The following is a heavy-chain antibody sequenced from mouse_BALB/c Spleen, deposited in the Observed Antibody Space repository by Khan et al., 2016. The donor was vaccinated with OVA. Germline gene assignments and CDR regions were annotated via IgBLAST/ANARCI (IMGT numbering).Heavy chain of an antibody. CDR3: ARGYYRYDGYYAMDY. D-gene: IGHD2-14*01. Sequence: VKLEVSGPGLVAPSQSLSITCTVSGFSLSRYIINWVRQPPGKGLEWLGMIWGGGGTDYNSTLKSRLSISKDKSKSQVFLKMNSLQTDDTAMYYCARGYYRYDGYYAMDYWGQGTSVTVSS. V-gene: IGHV2-6-4*01. J-gene: IGHJ4*01. CDR2: IWGGGGT. CDR1: GFSLSRYI.